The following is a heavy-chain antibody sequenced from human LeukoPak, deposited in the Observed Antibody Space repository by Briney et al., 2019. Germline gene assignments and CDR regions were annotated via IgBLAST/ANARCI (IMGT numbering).Heavy chain of an antibody. CDR1: GYTLTELS. V-gene: IGHV1-24*01. D-gene: IGHD2-2*01. J-gene: IGHJ5*02. Sequence: ASVKVSCKVSGYTLTELSMHWVRQAPGKGLEWMGGFDPEDGETIYAQKFQGRVTMTEDTSTDTAYMELSSLRSEDTAVYYCARGKIVVAPAADNWFDPWGQGTLVTVSS. CDR2: FDPEDGET. CDR3: ARGKIVVAPAADNWFDP.